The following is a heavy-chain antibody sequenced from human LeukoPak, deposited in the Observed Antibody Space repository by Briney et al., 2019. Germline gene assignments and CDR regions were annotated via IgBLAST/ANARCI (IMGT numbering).Heavy chain of an antibody. Sequence: PGGSLRLSCAASGFTFSSYAMSWVRQAPGKGLEWVSAISGSGGSTYYGDSVKGRFTISRDNSKNTLYLQMNSLRAEDTAVYYCAKDPHAIVATASEGDYWGQGTLVTVSS. CDR2: ISGSGGST. V-gene: IGHV3-23*01. CDR1: GFTFSSYA. D-gene: IGHD5-12*01. J-gene: IGHJ4*02. CDR3: AKDPHAIVATASEGDY.